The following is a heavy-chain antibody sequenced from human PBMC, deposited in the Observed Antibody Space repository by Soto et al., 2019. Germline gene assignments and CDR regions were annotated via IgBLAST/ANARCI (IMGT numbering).Heavy chain of an antibody. D-gene: IGHD3-22*01. CDR3: ARDYYKYYDSSGYYRSPAY. CDR2: IYYSGST. V-gene: IGHV4-59*01. Sequence: SETLSLTSTVSGCTISSYYWSWIRQPPGKGLEWIGYIYYSGSTNYNPSLKSRVTISVDTSKNQFSLKLSSVTAADTAVYYCARDYYKYYDSSGYYRSPAYWGQGTLVTVSS. CDR1: GCTISSYY. J-gene: IGHJ4*02.